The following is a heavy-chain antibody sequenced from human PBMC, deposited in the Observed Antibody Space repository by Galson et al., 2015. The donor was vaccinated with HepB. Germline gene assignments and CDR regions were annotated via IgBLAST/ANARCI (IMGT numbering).Heavy chain of an antibody. V-gene: IGHV3-30*18. CDR3: AKDERPYNSIWFGLDY. Sequence: SLRLSCAASGFTFSSYGMHWVRQAPGKGLEWVAVISLDGSKKYYADSVKGRFIISRDTSKNTLYLEMNSLRPEDTAVYYCAKDERPYNSIWFGLDYWGQGTLVTVSS. J-gene: IGHJ4*02. D-gene: IGHD6-13*01. CDR1: GFTFSSYG. CDR2: ISLDGSKK.